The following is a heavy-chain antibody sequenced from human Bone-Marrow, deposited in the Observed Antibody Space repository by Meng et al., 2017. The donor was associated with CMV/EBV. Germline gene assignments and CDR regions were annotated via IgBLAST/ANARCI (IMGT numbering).Heavy chain of an antibody. CDR1: GGSISSGGYY. D-gene: IGHD6-6*01. CDR3: ARVGSLFSSSSDYWFNP. V-gene: IGHV4-31*03. Sequence: SETLSLTCTVSGGSISSGGYYWSWIRQHPGKGLEWIGYIYYSGSTYYNPSLKSRVTISGDTSKNQFSLKLSSVTAADTAVYYCARVGSLFSSSSDYWFNPWGQGTLVTVSS. CDR2: IYYSGST. J-gene: IGHJ5*02.